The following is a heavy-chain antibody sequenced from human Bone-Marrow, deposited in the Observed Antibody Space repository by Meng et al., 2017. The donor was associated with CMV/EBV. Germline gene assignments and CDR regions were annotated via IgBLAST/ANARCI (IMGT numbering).Heavy chain of an antibody. CDR3: ARGGWDYDFWSGYHGGMDV. D-gene: IGHD3-3*01. Sequence: GESLKISCAASGFTLSSYSMNWVRQAPGKGLEWVSYISSSSSTIYYADSVKGRFTISRDNAKNSLYLQMNSLRAEDTAVYYCARGGWDYDFWSGYHGGMDVWGQGTTVTVSS. J-gene: IGHJ6*02. CDR1: GFTLSSYS. V-gene: IGHV3-48*04. CDR2: ISSSSSTI.